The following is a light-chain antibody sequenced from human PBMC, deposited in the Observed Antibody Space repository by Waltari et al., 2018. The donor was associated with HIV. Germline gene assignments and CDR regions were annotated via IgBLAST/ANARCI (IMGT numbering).Light chain of an antibody. CDR1: DSDFGLYNF. Sequence: AVTQPASVSGLPGQSTTISCTGGDSDFGLYNFVSWYQQHSGKPPKLILYDVGSRASGVSDRFSGSMSGNTASLTISGLRAEDEAHYYCASFTGDNTVMFGGGTEVTVL. V-gene: IGLV2-14*03. CDR3: ASFTGDNTVM. J-gene: IGLJ3*02. CDR2: DVG.